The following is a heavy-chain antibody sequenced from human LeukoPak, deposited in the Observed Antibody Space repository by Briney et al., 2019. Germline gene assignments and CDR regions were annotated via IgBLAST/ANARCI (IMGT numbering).Heavy chain of an antibody. CDR2: IYHSGST. CDR3: AREGPCSGGSCYPYYFDY. V-gene: IGHV4-38-2*02. D-gene: IGHD2-15*01. Sequence: SETLSLTCTVSGYSISSGYYWGWIRQPPGKGLEWIGSIYHSGSTYYNPSLKSRVTISVDTSKNQFSLKLSSVTAADTAVYYCAREGPCSGGSCYPYYFDYWGQGTLVTVSS. CDR1: GYSISSGYY. J-gene: IGHJ4*02.